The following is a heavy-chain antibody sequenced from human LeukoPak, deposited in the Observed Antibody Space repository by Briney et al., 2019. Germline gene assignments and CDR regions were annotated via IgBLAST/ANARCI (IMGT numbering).Heavy chain of an antibody. V-gene: IGHV3-49*04. D-gene: IGHD1-1*01. Sequence: GGSLRLSCSASGFTFGDYAMSWVRQAPGKGLEWAGFIRSKAYGGTTEYAASVEGRFSISRDDSKSIAYLQMNSPKTEDTAVYYCSRDLNWSFDYWGQGILVTVSS. CDR1: GFTFGDYA. CDR2: IRSKAYGGTT. CDR3: SRDLNWSFDY. J-gene: IGHJ4*02.